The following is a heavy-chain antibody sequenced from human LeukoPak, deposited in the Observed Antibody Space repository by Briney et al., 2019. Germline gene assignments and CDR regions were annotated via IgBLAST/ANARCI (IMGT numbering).Heavy chain of an antibody. Sequence: ASVKVSCKASGGTFSSYAISWVRQAPGQGLEWRGGIIPIFGTANYAQKFQGRVTITTDESTSTAYMELSSLRSEDTAVYYCARAQVPYSSSWYASVYWGQGTLVTVSS. J-gene: IGHJ4*02. CDR2: IIPIFGTA. CDR1: GGTFSSYA. V-gene: IGHV1-69*05. D-gene: IGHD6-13*01. CDR3: ARAQVPYSSSWYASVY.